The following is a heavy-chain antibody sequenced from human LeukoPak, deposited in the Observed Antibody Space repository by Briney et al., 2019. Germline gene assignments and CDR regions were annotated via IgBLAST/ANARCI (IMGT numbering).Heavy chain of an antibody. CDR3: ARDRLSSSWFDP. Sequence: ASVKASCKASGYTFTGYYMHWVRQAPGQGLEWMGWINPNSGGTNYAQKFQGRVTMTRDTSISTAYMELSRLRSDDTAVYYCARDRLSSSWFDPWGQGTLVTVSS. CDR2: INPNSGGT. V-gene: IGHV1-2*02. CDR1: GYTFTGYY. D-gene: IGHD6-6*01. J-gene: IGHJ5*02.